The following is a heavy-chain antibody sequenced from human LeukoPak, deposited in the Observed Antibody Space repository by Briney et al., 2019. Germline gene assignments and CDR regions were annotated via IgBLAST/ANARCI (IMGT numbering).Heavy chain of an antibody. CDR2: IWYDGSNK. CDR3: ARDYYGSDFNENWFDP. CDR1: GFTFSSYG. J-gene: IGHJ5*02. V-gene: IGHV3-33*01. Sequence: GGSLRLSCAASGFTFSSYGVHWVRQAPGKGLEWVAVIWYDGSNKYYADSVKGRFTISRDNSKNTLYLQMNSLRAEDTAVYYCARDYYGSDFNENWFDPWGQGTLVTVSS. D-gene: IGHD3-10*01.